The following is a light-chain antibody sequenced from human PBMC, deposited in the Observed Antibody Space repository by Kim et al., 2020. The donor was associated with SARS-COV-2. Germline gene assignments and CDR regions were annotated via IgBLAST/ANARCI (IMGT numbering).Light chain of an antibody. J-gene: IGKJ4*01. CDR3: QHYDNSPLT. Sequence: EIVLTQSPGTLSVSPGERATLSCRASQSINSRFLAWYQQRPGQAPRLLIYGASSRATGIPDRFSGSGSVTDFTLTITRLEPEDVAVYFCQHYDNSPLTFGGGTKVDIK. V-gene: IGKV3-20*01. CDR1: QSINSRF. CDR2: GAS.